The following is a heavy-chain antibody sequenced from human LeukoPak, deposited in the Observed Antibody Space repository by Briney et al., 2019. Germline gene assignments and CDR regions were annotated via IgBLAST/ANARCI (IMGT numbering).Heavy chain of an antibody. Sequence: KPSETLSLTCTVSSGSIRTFYWSWIRQPPGKGPEWIGFVSETGTTNYNPSLNSRVSISIDVSKKQFSLTLNSVRVADSAVYFCARGPFFPGYTSRLYYFDYWGPGTLVTVSS. CDR2: VSETGTT. D-gene: IGHD6-13*01. CDR3: ARGPFFPGYTSRLYYFDY. CDR1: SGSIRTFY. V-gene: IGHV4-59*03. J-gene: IGHJ4*02.